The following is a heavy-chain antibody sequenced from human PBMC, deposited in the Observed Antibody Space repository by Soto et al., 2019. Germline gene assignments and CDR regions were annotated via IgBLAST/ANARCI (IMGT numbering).Heavy chain of an antibody. D-gene: IGHD3-10*01. CDR2: VYSGGAT. J-gene: IGHJ4*02. Sequence: QLVETGGGWIQPGTSLTLSCAASGFSVSRNYMTWVRQAPGKGLEWASFVYSGGATFYAASLKGRFILSRDDSQNTMYLQKNNLRAEDTAVYYCARVPGRLWGRGTRVTVAS. CDR1: GFSVSRNY. CDR3: ARVPGRL. V-gene: IGHV3-53*02.